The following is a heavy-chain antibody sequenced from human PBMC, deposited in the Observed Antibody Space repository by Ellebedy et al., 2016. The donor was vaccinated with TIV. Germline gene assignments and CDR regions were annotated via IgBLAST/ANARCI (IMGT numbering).Heavy chain of an antibody. CDR1: GYTFTSYY. CDR2: INPSGGST. D-gene: IGHD2-2*02. CDR3: ARDVPPSLNIPKYGMDV. Sequence: ASVKVSXXASGYTFTSYYMHWVRQAPGQGLEWMGIINPSGGSTSYAQKFQGRVTMTRDTSTSTVYMELSSLRSEDTAVYYCARDVPPSLNIPKYGMDVWGQGTTVTVSS. J-gene: IGHJ6*02. V-gene: IGHV1-46*01.